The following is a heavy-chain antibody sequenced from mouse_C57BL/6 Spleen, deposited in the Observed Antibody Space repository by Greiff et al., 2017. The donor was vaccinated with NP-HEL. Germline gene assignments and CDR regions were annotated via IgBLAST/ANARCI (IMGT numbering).Heavy chain of an antibody. J-gene: IGHJ4*01. Sequence: QVQLQQPGAELVRPGTSVKLSCKASGYTFTSYWMHWVKQRPGQGLEWIGVIDPSDSYTNYNQKFKGKATLTVDTSSSTAYMQLSSLTSEDAAVYYCARYSSGYVRAMDYWGQGTSVTVSS. CDR2: IDPSDSYT. D-gene: IGHD3-2*02. CDR3: ARYSSGYVRAMDY. CDR1: GYTFTSYW. V-gene: IGHV1-59*01.